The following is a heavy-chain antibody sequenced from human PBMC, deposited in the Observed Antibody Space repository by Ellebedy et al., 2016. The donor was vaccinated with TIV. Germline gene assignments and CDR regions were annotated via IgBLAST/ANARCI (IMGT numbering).Heavy chain of an antibody. J-gene: IGHJ4*02. CDR1: GFTFSSYA. CDR2: ISFDGSNK. V-gene: IGHV3-30-3*01. D-gene: IGHD6-13*01. Sequence: GGSLRLXXAASGFTFSSYAMHWVRQAPGKGLEWVAVISFDGSNKYYADSVKGRFTISRDNSKNTLYLQMNSLRTGDTAVYYCGAGSSWYDPFDYWGQGTLVTVSS. CDR3: GAGSSWYDPFDY.